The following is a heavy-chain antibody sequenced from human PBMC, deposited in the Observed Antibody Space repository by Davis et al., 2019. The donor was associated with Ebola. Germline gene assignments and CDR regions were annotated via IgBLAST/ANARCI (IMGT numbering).Heavy chain of an antibody. CDR2: IIPIFGTA. V-gene: IGHV1-69*13. CDR3: ARGSPGGDPGDY. D-gene: IGHD2-21*02. Sequence: AASVKVSCKAFGGTFSNYAISWVRQAPGQGLEWMGGIIPIFGTAYYAQKFQGRVTITAAESTSTAYMELSSLRSEDTAVYYCARGSPGGDPGDYWGQGTLVTVSS. J-gene: IGHJ4*02. CDR1: GGTFSNYA.